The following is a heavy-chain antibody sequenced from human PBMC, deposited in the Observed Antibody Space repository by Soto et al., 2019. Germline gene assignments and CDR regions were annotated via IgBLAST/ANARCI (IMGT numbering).Heavy chain of an antibody. D-gene: IGHD4-17*01. CDR3: ARDRGYGDYGPLGY. V-gene: IGHV3-30-3*01. CDR2: ISYDGSNK. J-gene: IGHJ4*02. Sequence: GGSLRLSCAASGFTFSSYAMHWVRQAPGKGLEWVAVISYDGSNKYYADSVKGRFTISRDNSKNTLYLQMNSLRAEDTAVYYCARDRGYGDYGPLGYWGQGTLVTVSS. CDR1: GFTFSSYA.